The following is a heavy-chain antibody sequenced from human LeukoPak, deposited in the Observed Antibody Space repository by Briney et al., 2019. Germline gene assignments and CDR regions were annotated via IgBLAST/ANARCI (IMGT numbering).Heavy chain of an antibody. CDR1: GYTFTSYG. Sequence: GASVKVSCKASGYTFTSYGISWVRQAPGQGLEWMGWINTNTGNPTYAQGFTGRFVFSLDTSVSTAYLQISSLKAEDTAVYYCARDLYDYVWGSYRYLDYWGQGTLVTVSS. D-gene: IGHD3-16*02. CDR3: ARDLYDYVWGSYRYLDY. J-gene: IGHJ4*02. V-gene: IGHV7-4-1*02. CDR2: INTNTGNP.